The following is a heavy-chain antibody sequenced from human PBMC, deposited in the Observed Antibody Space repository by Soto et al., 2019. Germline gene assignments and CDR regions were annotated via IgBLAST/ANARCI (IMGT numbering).Heavy chain of an antibody. J-gene: IGHJ6*02. CDR1: GYTFTGYY. D-gene: IGHD2-15*01. CDR3: ARGCGGSCYSPYGMDV. Sequence: QVQLVQSGAEVKKPGASVKVSCKASGYTFTGYYMHWVRQAPGQGLEWMGWINPNSGGTNYAQKFQGWVTMTRDTSISTAYMELSRLRSDDTAVYYCARGCGGSCYSPYGMDVWGQGTTVTVSS. V-gene: IGHV1-2*04. CDR2: INPNSGGT.